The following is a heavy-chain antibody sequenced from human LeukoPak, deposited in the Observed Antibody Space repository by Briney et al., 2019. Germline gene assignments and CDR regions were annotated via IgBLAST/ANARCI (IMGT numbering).Heavy chain of an antibody. V-gene: IGHV4-4*09. CDR1: GGSISSYY. J-gene: IGHJ6*03. CDR3: ARLIVPAALMDV. CDR2: IYTSGST. Sequence: PETLSLTCTVSGGSISSYYWSWIRQPPGKGLEWIGYIYTSGSTNYNPSLKSRVTISVDTSKNQFSLKLSSVTAADTAVYYCARLIVPAALMDVWGKGTTVTVSS. D-gene: IGHD2-2*01.